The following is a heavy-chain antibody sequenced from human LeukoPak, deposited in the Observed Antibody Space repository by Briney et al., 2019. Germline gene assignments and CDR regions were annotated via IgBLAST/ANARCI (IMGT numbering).Heavy chain of an antibody. V-gene: IGHV3-23*01. CDR1: GFTFSSSA. CDR2: ISASGGST. D-gene: IGHD4-11*01. J-gene: IGHJ6*02. Sequence: GGSLRLSCAASGFTFSSSAMSWVRQVPGKGLEWVSGISASGGSTYYADSVRGRFTISRDNSKNTLYVQMNSLRDEDTAVYYCARETTTVTTLYYYYYGMDVWGQGTTVTVSS. CDR3: ARETTTVTTLYYYYYGMDV.